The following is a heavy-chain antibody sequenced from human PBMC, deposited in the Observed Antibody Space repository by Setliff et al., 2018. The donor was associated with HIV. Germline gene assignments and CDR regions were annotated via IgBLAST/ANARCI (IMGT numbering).Heavy chain of an antibody. CDR1: GYTFTSYA. V-gene: IGHV1-3*04. Sequence: ASVKVSCKASGYTFTSYAIHWVRQAPGQGLEWMGWSNTGNGNTKYSQKFQGRVTITRDTSANTAYMELTSLRADDTAVYFCAKLLYPELWPLDIDHWGQGTLVTVSS. CDR2: SNTGNGNT. CDR3: AKLLYPELWPLDIDH. D-gene: IGHD2-2*02. J-gene: IGHJ4*02.